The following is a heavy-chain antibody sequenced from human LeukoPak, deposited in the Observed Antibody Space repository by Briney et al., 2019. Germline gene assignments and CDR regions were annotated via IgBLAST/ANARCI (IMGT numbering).Heavy chain of an antibody. D-gene: IGHD3-3*01. CDR3: ARDRPTGASRLFVVQ. V-gene: IGHV3-21*01. CDR2: MSSGGTYV. J-gene: IGHJ4*02. Sequence: GGSLRLSCAASGFTFSSYSMTWVCQAPGKGLEWVSSMSSGGTYVYYADSVRGRFTISRDNAKNSLYLQMNSLRAEDTAVYYCARDRPTGASRLFVVQWGQGTLVSVSS. CDR1: GFTFSSYS.